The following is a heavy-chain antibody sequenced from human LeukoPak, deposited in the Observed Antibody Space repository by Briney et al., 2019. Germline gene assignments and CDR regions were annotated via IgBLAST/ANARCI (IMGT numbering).Heavy chain of an antibody. CDR1: GGTFSSYA. V-gene: IGHV1-69*13. Sequence: SVKVSCKASGGTFSSYAISWVRQVPGQGLEWMGGIIPIFGTANYAQKFQGRVTITADESTSTAYMELSSLRSEDTAVYCCASRYCSSTSCYHFNWFDPWGQGTLVTVSS. J-gene: IGHJ5*02. CDR3: ASRYCSSTSCYHFNWFDP. D-gene: IGHD2-2*01. CDR2: IIPIFGTA.